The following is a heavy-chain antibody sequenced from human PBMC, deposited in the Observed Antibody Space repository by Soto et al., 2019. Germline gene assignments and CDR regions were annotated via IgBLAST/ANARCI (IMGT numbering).Heavy chain of an antibody. J-gene: IGHJ6*02. CDR3: ARGEGSSWSMDV. D-gene: IGHD6-13*01. V-gene: IGHV4-30-2*01. CDR2: IYHSGST. Sequence: PSETLSLTCAVSGGSISSGGYSWSWIRQPPGKGLEWIGYIYHSGSTYYNPSLKSRVTISVDRSKNQFSLKLSSVTAADTAVYYCARGEGSSWSMDVWGQGTTVTVSS. CDR1: GGSISSGGYS.